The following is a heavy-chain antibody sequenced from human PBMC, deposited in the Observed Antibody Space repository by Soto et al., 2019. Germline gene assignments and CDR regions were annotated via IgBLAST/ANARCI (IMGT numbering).Heavy chain of an antibody. D-gene: IGHD3-3*01. V-gene: IGHV1-69*08. CDR1: GGTFSSNT. J-gene: IGHJ4*02. CDR3: ATDTLLTRPPN. Sequence: QVHLVQSGAEVKKPGSSVKVSCKVSGGTFSSNTISWVRQAPGQGLEWMGRIIPILGVANYAQKFQGRVTITADKFTSTVYMELSSLRSDDTAVFYCATDTLLTRPPNWGQGTLVTVSS. CDR2: IIPILGVA.